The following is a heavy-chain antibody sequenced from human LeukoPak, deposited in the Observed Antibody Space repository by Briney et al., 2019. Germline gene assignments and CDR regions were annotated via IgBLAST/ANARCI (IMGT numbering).Heavy chain of an antibody. CDR1: GFTFSSSW. CDR2: IKEDGTEE. J-gene: IGHJ4*02. Sequence: GGSLRLSCAASGFTFSSSWMTWVRRAPGKGLEWVAHIKEDGTEEYYVDSVKGRFTISRDNAKNSLSLQMNGLRAEDTAVYYCARWNNDWEFDYWGQGTLVSVSS. CDR3: ARWNNDWEFDY. V-gene: IGHV3-7*05. D-gene: IGHD1/OR15-1a*01.